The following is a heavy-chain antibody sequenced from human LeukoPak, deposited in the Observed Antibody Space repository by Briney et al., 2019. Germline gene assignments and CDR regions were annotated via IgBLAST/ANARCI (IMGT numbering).Heavy chain of an antibody. CDR2: IIPIFGTA. CDR1: GGTFSSYA. CDR3: ARDGYTFGGVKTRFDY. V-gene: IGHV1-69*05. Sequence: GASVKVSCKASGGTFSSYAISWVRQAPGQGLEWMGRIIPIFGTANYAQKFQGRVTMTTDTSTNTAYMELRSLRSDDTAVYYCARDGYTFGGVKTRFDYWGQGTLVTVSS. J-gene: IGHJ4*02. D-gene: IGHD3-16*01.